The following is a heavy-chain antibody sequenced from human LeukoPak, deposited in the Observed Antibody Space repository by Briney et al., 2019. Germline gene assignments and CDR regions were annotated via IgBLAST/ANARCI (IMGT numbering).Heavy chain of an antibody. Sequence: GGSLRLSCAASGFTFSSYWMHWVRQAPGKGLVWASRIKSDGSTNYADSVKVRFTISRDNAKNTVSLQMNSLRAEDTGVYFCARAPSEIGGYYPEYVRHWGQGTLVTVSS. CDR3: ARAPSEIGGYYPEYVRH. CDR2: IKSDGST. D-gene: IGHD3-22*01. V-gene: IGHV3-74*01. CDR1: GFTFSSYW. J-gene: IGHJ1*01.